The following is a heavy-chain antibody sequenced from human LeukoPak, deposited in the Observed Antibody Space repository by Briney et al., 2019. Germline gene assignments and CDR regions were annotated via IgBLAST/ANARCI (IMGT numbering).Heavy chain of an antibody. D-gene: IGHD2-15*01. V-gene: IGHV3-48*01. CDR3: ARVPGSYWYFDL. CDR1: GFTFISYN. CDR2: ISSSGTTI. Sequence: GGSLRLSCAASGFTFISYNMNWVRQAPGEGLEWVSYISSSGTTIYYADSVKGRFTISRDNAKNSLYLQMNSLGAEDTAVYYCARVPGSYWYFDLWGRGTLVTVSS. J-gene: IGHJ2*01.